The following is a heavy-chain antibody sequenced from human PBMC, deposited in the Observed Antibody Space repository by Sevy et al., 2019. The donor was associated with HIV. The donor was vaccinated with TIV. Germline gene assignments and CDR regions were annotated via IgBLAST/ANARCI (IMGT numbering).Heavy chain of an antibody. CDR2: FKSNTDGVTT. CDR1: GVTFNSAW. D-gene: IGHD3-22*01. V-gene: IGHV3-15*01. CDR3: TTIHSYYDSSGQLYYFDY. J-gene: IGHJ4*02. Sequence: GGSLRLSCAASGVTFNSAWMSWVRQAPGKGLEWVGRFKSNTDGVTTDYAAPVKGRSTISRDDSKNTLYLQMNSLKTKDTGVYYCTTIHSYYDSSGQLYYFDYWGQGTLVTVSS.